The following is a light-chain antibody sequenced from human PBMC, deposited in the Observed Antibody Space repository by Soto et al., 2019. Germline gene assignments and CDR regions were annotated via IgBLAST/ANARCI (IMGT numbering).Light chain of an antibody. CDR2: AAS. Sequence: DIQMTQSPSSLSASVGDRVTITCRASQGISNYLAWYQQKKGKVPKLLNSAASTLQSGVASRFSGSGSGTDFTLTVSSLQPEDVATYYCQKYDSAPFTFGPGTRVSIK. J-gene: IGKJ3*01. V-gene: IGKV1-27*01. CDR1: QGISNY. CDR3: QKYDSAPFT.